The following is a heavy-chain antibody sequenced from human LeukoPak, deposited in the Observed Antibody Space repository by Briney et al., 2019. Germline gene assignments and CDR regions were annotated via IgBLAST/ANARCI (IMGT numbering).Heavy chain of an antibody. D-gene: IGHD3-10*01. J-gene: IGHJ5*02. V-gene: IGHV1-46*01. CDR3: ARDLPSPKPRVWFDP. CDR1: GYTFTSYY. CDR2: INPSGGST. Sequence: ASVKVSCKASGYTFTSYYMHWVRQAPGQGLEWMGIINPSGGSTSYAQKFQGRVTMTRDMSTSTVYMELSSLRSEDTAVYYCARDLPSPKPRVWFDPWGQGTLVTVSS.